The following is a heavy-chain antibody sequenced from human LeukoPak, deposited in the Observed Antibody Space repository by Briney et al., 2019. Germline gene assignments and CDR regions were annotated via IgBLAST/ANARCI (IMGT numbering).Heavy chain of an antibody. CDR1: GAAFTKYG. CDR3: ATEGFYY. Sequence: GGSLRLSCAASGAAFTKYGMKWVRQAAGAGLEYISGISRSGDITHYADSVKGRFTISRDIVQNTLYLQMNSLRADDTALYYCATEGFYYWGPGTQVTVSS. J-gene: IGHJ4*02. V-gene: IGHV3-23*01. CDR2: ISRSGDIT.